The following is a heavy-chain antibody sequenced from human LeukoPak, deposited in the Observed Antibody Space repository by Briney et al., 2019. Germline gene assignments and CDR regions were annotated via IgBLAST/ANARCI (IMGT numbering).Heavy chain of an antibody. J-gene: IGHJ4*02. Sequence: ASVKVSCKASGYTFPSYDISWVRQVPGQGLEWMGWISAYNGNTKYAQKFQGRVTMTTDTSTSTAYMELRSLRSDDTAVYYCTREDCSGGSCYPGVYWGQGTLVTVSS. CDR1: GYTFPSYD. V-gene: IGHV1-18*01. D-gene: IGHD2-15*01. CDR3: TREDCSGGSCYPGVY. CDR2: ISAYNGNT.